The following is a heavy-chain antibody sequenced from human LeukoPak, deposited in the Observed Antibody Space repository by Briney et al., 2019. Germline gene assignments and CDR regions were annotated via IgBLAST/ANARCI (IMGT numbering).Heavy chain of an antibody. Sequence: GGSLRLSCTVSGFTVSTNSMSWVRQTPGKGLEWVSFIYSGGSTHYSDSVKGRFTISRDNSKNTLYLQMKSLRAEDTAVYYCATNLIVGGTEGFGDWGQGTLVTVSS. CDR1: GFTVSTNS. CDR2: IYSGGST. V-gene: IGHV3-53*01. CDR3: ATNLIVGGTEGFGD. D-gene: IGHD1-26*01. J-gene: IGHJ4*02.